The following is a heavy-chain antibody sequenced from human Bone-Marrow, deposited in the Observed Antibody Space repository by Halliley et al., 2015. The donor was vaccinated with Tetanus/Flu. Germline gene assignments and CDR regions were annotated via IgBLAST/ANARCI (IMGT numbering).Heavy chain of an antibody. CDR2: ISSLSTHR. V-gene: IGHV3-11*03. Sequence: SYISSLSTHRFYADSVKGRFTISRDNAKNLLYLQLTSLRVEDTAVYYCARTPYNDFSPDSGFWGQGTLVTVSS. D-gene: IGHD1-1*01. J-gene: IGHJ4*02. CDR3: ARTPYNDFSPDSGF.